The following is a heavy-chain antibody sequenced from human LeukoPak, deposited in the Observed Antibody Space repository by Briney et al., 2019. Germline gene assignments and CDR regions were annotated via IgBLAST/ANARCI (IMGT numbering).Heavy chain of an antibody. V-gene: IGHV3-23*01. Sequence: SGGSLRLSCAASGFTFSSYAMSWVRQAPGKGLEWVSAISGSGGSTYYADSVKGRFTISRDNSKNTLYLQMDSLRAEDTAKYYCAKSLLTTASGTGRAFDIWGQGTVVTVSA. J-gene: IGHJ3*02. CDR3: AKSLLTTASGTGRAFDI. CDR2: ISGSGGST. CDR1: GFTFSSYA. D-gene: IGHD1-26*01.